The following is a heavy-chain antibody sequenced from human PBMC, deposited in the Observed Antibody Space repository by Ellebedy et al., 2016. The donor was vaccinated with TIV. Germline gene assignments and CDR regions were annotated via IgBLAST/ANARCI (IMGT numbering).Heavy chain of an antibody. CDR3: ARVGKRGYYDMDV. CDR2: ISSSGSTI. D-gene: IGHD3-10*01. V-gene: IGHV3-11*01. Sequence: GGSLRLSXAASGFTFSDYYMSWNRQAPGKGREWVSYISSSGSTIYYADSVKGRFTISRDNAKNSLYLQMNSLRDEDTAVYYCARVGKRGYYDMDVWGKGTTVTVSS. J-gene: IGHJ6*03. CDR1: GFTFSDYY.